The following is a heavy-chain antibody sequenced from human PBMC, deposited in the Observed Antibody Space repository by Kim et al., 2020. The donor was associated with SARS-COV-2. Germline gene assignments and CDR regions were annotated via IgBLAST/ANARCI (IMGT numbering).Heavy chain of an antibody. CDR3: AREYYYDSSGYYGDFDY. V-gene: IGHV1-46*01. CDR2: INPSGGST. D-gene: IGHD3-22*01. CDR1: GYTFTSYY. J-gene: IGHJ4*02. Sequence: ASVKVSCKASGYTFTSYYMHWVRQAPGQGLEWMGIINPSGGSTSYAQKFQGRVTMTRDTSTSTVYMELSSLRSEDTAVYYCAREYYYDSSGYYGDFDYWGQGTLVTVSS.